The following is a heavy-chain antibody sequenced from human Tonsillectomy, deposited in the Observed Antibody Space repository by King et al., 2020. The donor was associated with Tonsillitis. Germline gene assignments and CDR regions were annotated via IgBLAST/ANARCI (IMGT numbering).Heavy chain of an antibody. Sequence: VQLQQWGAGLLKPSGTLSLTCAVYGGSFSGYDWTWIRQPPGKGLEWIGEINHSGTSSYNPSLRSRVTISVDTSKNQISLKLSSLTAADTAVYYCARGRREVVVRLFDYWGQGTLVTVSS. CDR2: INHSGTS. D-gene: IGHD3-22*01. CDR3: ARGRREVVVRLFDY. V-gene: IGHV4-34*01. J-gene: IGHJ4*02. CDR1: GGSFSGYD.